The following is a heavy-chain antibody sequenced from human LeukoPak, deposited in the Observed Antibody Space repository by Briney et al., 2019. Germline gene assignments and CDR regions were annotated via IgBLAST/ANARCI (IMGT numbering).Heavy chain of an antibody. J-gene: IGHJ4*02. Sequence: SETLPLTFPVYGGSFSGYYWSWIRQPPAKGLDWIGQINHSGSTNYNPSLKSRVPISLHPSNTQFSLKLSSVTAADTAVYYCARESEGDSTYYYENYWGQGTLVTVSS. D-gene: IGHD3-22*01. CDR3: ARESEGDSTYYYENY. CDR2: INHSGST. CDR1: GGSFSGYY. V-gene: IGHV4-34*01.